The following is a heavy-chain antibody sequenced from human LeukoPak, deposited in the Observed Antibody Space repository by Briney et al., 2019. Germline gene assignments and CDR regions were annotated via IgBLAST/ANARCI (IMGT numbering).Heavy chain of an antibody. CDR2: IYSGGST. Sequence: GGSLRLSCAASGFTVSSNYMSWVRQAPGKGLEWVSVIYSGGSTYYADSVKGRFTISRDNSKNTLYLQMNSLRAEDTAVYYCARGPGYYDSSGYYPYYFDYWGQGTLVTVSS. D-gene: IGHD3-22*01. CDR3: ARGPGYYDSSGYYPYYFDY. V-gene: IGHV3-53*01. J-gene: IGHJ4*02. CDR1: GFTVSSNY.